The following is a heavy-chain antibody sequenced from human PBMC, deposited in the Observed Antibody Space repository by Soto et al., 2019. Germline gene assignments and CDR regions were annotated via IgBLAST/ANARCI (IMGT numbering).Heavy chain of an antibody. D-gene: IGHD3-16*02. CDR2: IWYDGSNK. CDR1: GFTFSSYG. J-gene: IGHJ4*02. V-gene: IGHV3-33*01. CDR3: ASITFGGVVASDY. Sequence: PGGSLRLSCAASGFTFSSYGMHWVRQAPGKGLEWVAVIWYDGSNKYYADSVKGRFTISRDNSKNTLYLQMNSLRAEDTAVYYCASITFGGVVASDYWGQGTLVTVS.